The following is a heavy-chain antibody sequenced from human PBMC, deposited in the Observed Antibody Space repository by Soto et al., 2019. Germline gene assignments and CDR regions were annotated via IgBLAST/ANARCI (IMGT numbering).Heavy chain of an antibody. CDR3: ARETGSAFDI. Sequence: QVQLVESGGGVVQPGRSLRLSCAASGFTFSSYAMHWVRQAPGKGLEWVAVISYDGSNKYYADSVKGRFTISRDNSKNTLYLQMNSLRAEDTAVYYCARETGSAFDIWGQGTMVTVSS. V-gene: IGHV3-30-3*01. CDR2: ISYDGSNK. CDR1: GFTFSSYA. J-gene: IGHJ3*02.